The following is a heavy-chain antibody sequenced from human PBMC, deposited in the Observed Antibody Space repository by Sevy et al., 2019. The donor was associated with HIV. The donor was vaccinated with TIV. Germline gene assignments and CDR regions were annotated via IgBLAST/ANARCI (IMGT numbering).Heavy chain of an antibody. V-gene: IGHV3-48*01. J-gene: IGHJ3*02. CDR2: ISSSSSTI. CDR3: ARDRVMAIYAFDI. CDR1: GFTFSSYS. D-gene: IGHD2-21*01. Sequence: GGSLRLSCAASGFTFSSYSMNWVRQAPGKGLEWVSYISSSSSTIYYADSVKGRFTISRDNAKNSLYLQMNSLRAEDTAVYYCARDRVMAIYAFDIWGQGTMVTVSS.